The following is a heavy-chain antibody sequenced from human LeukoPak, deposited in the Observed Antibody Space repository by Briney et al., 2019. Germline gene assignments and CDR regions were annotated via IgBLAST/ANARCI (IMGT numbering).Heavy chain of an antibody. V-gene: IGHV3-33*01. CDR2: IWYDGSNK. CDR1: GFTFSSYG. Sequence: QPGRSLRLSCAASGFTFSSYGKHWVRQAPGKGLEWVAVIWYDGSNKYYADSVKGRFTISRDNSKNTLYLQMNSLRAEDTAVYYCARDQNLGGGSCYIWGQGTLVTVSS. J-gene: IGHJ4*02. D-gene: IGHD2-15*01. CDR3: ARDQNLGGGSCYI.